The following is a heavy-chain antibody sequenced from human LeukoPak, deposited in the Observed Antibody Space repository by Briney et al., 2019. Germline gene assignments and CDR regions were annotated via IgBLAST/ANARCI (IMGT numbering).Heavy chain of an antibody. CDR2: TYYRSEWYN. CDR3: AQADSTGYFYFQH. J-gene: IGHJ1*01. Sequence: SQTLSLTCAISGDSVSSNSAAWYWIRQSPSRGLEWLGRTYYRSEWYNDYAVSVKSRININPDTSKNQFSLQLNSVTPEDTAVYYCAQADSTGYFYFQHWGQGTLVTVSS. CDR1: GDSVSSNSAA. D-gene: IGHD3-22*01. V-gene: IGHV6-1*01.